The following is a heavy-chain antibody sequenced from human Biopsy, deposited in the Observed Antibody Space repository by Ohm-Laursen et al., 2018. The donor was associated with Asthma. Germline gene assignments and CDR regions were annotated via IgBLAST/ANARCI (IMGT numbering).Heavy chain of an antibody. Sequence: SLRLSCAASGFSFSSYAMHWVRQAPGKGLEWLALIWYDGINKFYADSVKGRITVSRDQSKSTLYLQINSLRADDTAVYYCERDFGNRYSETHLEYWGQGTLVTVSS. D-gene: IGHD3-10*01. J-gene: IGHJ4*02. V-gene: IGHV3-33*01. CDR1: GFSFSSYA. CDR2: IWYDGINK. CDR3: ERDFGNRYSETHLEY.